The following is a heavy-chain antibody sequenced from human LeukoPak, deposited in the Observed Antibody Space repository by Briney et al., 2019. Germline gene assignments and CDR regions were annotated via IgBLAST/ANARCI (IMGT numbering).Heavy chain of an antibody. CDR3: ARDGDVSGYSD. V-gene: IGHV3-7*01. J-gene: IGHJ4*02. CDR1: GFTFSSYW. Sequence: GGSLRLSCAASGFTFSSYWMSWVRQAPGKGLEWVSNIKQDGSKKYYADSVKGRFAISRDNAKNSLYLQMNSLRAEDTAVYYCARDGDVSGYSDWGQGTLVTVSS. CDR2: IKQDGSKK. D-gene: IGHD3-22*01.